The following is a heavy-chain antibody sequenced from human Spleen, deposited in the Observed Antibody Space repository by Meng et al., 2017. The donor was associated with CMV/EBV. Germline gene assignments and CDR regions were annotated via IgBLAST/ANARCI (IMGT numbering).Heavy chain of an antibody. V-gene: IGHV4-38-2*02. D-gene: IGHD6-6*01. CDR2: IYHSGST. CDR3: ARVGGIAARNLDR. Sequence: SETLSLTCTVSGYSISSGYYWGWIRQPPGKGLEWIGSIYHSGSTYYNPSLKSRVTISVDSSKNDFSLKLSSVTAADTAVYYCARVGGIAARNLDRWGQGTLVTVSS. CDR1: GYSISSGYY. J-gene: IGHJ4*02.